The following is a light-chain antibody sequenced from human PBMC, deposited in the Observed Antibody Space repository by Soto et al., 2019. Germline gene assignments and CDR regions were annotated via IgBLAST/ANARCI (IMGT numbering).Light chain of an antibody. Sequence: EIVLTQSPATLSLSPGERATLSCRAIQCISYSLAWYQQKPGQAPRLLIYGASTRATGIPARISGSGSGTEFTLTISTLQSEDFALYFCQQYNNWPSITFGQGT. CDR1: QCISYS. V-gene: IGKV3-15*01. J-gene: IGKJ5*01. CDR3: QQYNNWPSIT. CDR2: GAS.